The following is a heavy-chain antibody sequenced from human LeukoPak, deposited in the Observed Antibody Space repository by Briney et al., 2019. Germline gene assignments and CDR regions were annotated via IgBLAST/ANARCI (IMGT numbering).Heavy chain of an antibody. CDR1: GGSISSRSYY. CDR3: AKSNGYGLIDY. J-gene: IGHJ4*02. Sequence: SETLSLTCTVSGGSISSRSYYWGWIRQSPGKGLEWIGSIYYSGSTYYNPSLKSRVTISEDTSKNQFFLKLSSVTAADTAMYYCAKSNGYGLIDYWGQGTLVTVSS. CDR2: IYYSGST. D-gene: IGHD5-12*01. V-gene: IGHV4-39*01.